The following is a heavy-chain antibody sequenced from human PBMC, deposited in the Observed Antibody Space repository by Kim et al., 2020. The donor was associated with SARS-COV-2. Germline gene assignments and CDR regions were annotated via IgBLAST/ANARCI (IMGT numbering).Heavy chain of an antibody. CDR3: ARDGYGDYESFGGGYYGMDV. V-gene: IGHV1-69*13. J-gene: IGHJ6*02. CDR1: GGTFSSYA. Sequence: SVKVSCKASGGTFSSYAISWVRQAPGQGLEWMGGIIPIFGTANYAQKFQGRVTITADESTSTAYMELSSLRSEDTAVYYCARDGYGDYESFGGGYYGMDVWGQGTTVTVSS. D-gene: IGHD4-17*01. CDR2: IIPIFGTA.